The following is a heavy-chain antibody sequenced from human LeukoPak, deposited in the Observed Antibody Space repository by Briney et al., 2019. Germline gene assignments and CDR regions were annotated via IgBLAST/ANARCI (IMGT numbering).Heavy chain of an antibody. Sequence: SDTLSLTCTVSGGSISSYYWTWIRQPPAKGQEWIGYIYYSGSTNCNPSLKSRVTISVDTSKNQFSLKLSSVTAADTAVYYCARQRTPYSSFDPWGQGTLVTVSS. CDR1: GGSISSYY. CDR2: IYYSGST. V-gene: IGHV4-59*08. J-gene: IGHJ5*02. CDR3: ARQRTPYSSFDP. D-gene: IGHD4-11*01.